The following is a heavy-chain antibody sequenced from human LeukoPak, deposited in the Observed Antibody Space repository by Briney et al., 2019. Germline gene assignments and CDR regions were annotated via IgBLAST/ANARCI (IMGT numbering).Heavy chain of an antibody. J-gene: IGHJ4*02. V-gene: IGHV1-2*02. CDR2: INPDSGRT. Sequence: ASVKVSCKASGYPFTDYYIHWVRQAPGQGLEWMGWINPDSGRTSYSQKFQGRVSMITDTSINTAYMELNRLTSDDTAVHYCARGTYYDIRGYSGVRLFDYWGQGTMVTISS. D-gene: IGHD3-22*01. CDR3: ARGTYYDIRGYSGVRLFDY. CDR1: GYPFTDYY.